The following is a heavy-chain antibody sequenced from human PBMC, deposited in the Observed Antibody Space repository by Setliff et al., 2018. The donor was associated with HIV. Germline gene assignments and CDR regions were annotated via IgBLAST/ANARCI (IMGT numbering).Heavy chain of an antibody. J-gene: IGHJ4*02. Sequence: SETLSLTCTVSGGSISSSSYYWGWIRQPPGKGLEWLGSIYYSGSAYYNPSLKSRVTISVDTSKNQFSLKLSSVTAADTAVYYCAGSWSGYPLSFGYWGQGTLVTVSS. CDR2: IYYSGSA. CDR3: AGSWSGYPLSFGY. D-gene: IGHD3-3*01. CDR1: GGSISSSSYY. V-gene: IGHV4-39*07.